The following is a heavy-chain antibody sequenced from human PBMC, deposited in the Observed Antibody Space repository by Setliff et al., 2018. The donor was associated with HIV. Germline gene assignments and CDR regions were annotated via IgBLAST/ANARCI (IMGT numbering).Heavy chain of an antibody. CDR2: ISYTGST. CDR3: ARGWGHDGFDF. CDR1: GGSINRSNYY. V-gene: IGHV4-39*07. D-gene: IGHD7-27*01. J-gene: IGHJ3*01. Sequence: SETLSLTCTVPGGSINRSNYYWGWIRQPPGKGLEWIGTISYTGSTYYDPSLKSRVTMSIDTSKNQFSLNVSSVTAADTAVYYCARGWGHDGFDFWGQGTMVTVSS.